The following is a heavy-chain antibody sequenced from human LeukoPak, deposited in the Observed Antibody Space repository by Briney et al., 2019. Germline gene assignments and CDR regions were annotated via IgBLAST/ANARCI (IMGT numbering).Heavy chain of an antibody. V-gene: IGHV4-34*01. CDR3: ARKYDYGDYGAFDI. J-gene: IGHJ3*02. CDR1: GGSFSGYY. D-gene: IGHD4-17*01. Sequence: SETLSLTCAVYGGSFSGYYWSWIRQPPGKGLEWIGEINHSGSTNYNPSLKSRVTISVDTSKNQFSLKLSSVTAAYTAVYYCARKYDYGDYGAFDIWGQGTMVTVSS. CDR2: INHSGST.